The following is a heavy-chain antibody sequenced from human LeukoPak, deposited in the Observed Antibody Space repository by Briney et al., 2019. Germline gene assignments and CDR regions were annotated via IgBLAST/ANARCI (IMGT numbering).Heavy chain of an antibody. CDR2: INNEGTTI. D-gene: IGHD3-10*01. Sequence: GGSLRLSCEASGLTYSNSWMHWVRQAPGKGLVWVSRINNEGTTISYADSVKGRFTISRDNAKNTLYLQMNSLRAEDTAVYYCARVSGLGMNEYYQHWGQGTLVTVAS. V-gene: IGHV3-74*01. J-gene: IGHJ1*01. CDR3: ARVSGLGMNEYYQH. CDR1: GLTYSNSW.